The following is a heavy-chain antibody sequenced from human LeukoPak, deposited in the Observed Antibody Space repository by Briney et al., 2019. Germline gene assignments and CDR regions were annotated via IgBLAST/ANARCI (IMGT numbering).Heavy chain of an antibody. J-gene: IGHJ4*02. CDR3: ARAVWDSSGHLFDY. V-gene: IGHV3-21*01. Sequence: PGGSLRLSCAASGLTFSSYSMNWVRQAPGKGLEWVSSISRSSSYIYYADSVKGRFTIYRDNAKKSLYLQLNSLRAEDTAVYYCARAVWDSSGHLFDYWGQGTLVTVSS. CDR2: ISRSSSYI. D-gene: IGHD3-22*01. CDR1: GLTFSSYS.